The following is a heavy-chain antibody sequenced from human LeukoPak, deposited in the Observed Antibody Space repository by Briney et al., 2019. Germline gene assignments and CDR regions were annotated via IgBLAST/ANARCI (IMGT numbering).Heavy chain of an antibody. CDR3: ARDRMGGSFDY. J-gene: IGHJ4*02. CDR1: GFTFDTYG. V-gene: IGHV3-48*01. CDR2: ITGGSNTI. Sequence: GGSLRLSCAASGFTFDTYGMNWVRQAPGKGLEWVSFITGGSNTIYYADSVKGRFTISRANAKNSLYLQMNSLRVEDTAVYYCARDRMGGSFDYWGQGTLVTVSS. D-gene: IGHD2-15*01.